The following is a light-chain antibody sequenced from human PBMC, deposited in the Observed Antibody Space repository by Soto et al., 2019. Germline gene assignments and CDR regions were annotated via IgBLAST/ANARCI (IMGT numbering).Light chain of an antibody. V-gene: IGKV1-5*03. J-gene: IGKJ1*01. CDR3: QHYNSYSEA. CDR2: KAS. Sequence: DIQMTQSPSTLSGSVGDRVTITCXXSQTISSWLAXXXXXPGKAPKLLIYKASTLKSGVPSRFSGSGSGTEFTLTISSLQPDDFATYYCQHYNSYSEAFGQGTKVDIK. CDR1: QTISSW.